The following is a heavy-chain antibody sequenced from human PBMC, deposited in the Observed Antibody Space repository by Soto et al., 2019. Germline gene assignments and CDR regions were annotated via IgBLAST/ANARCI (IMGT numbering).Heavy chain of an antibody. CDR1: GASINTDNW. Sequence: QLQLQESGPGLVYPSGTLSLTCDVSGASINTDNWWNWVRQPPGKGLEWIAEIYHSGNTNYNPSLKSRVTISVDKSKNQFSLKLGSVTAADTAVYYCAKSAGSYAVDYWGQGTLVTVSS. CDR3: AKSAGSYAVDY. D-gene: IGHD6-19*01. CDR2: IYHSGNT. J-gene: IGHJ4*02. V-gene: IGHV4-4*02.